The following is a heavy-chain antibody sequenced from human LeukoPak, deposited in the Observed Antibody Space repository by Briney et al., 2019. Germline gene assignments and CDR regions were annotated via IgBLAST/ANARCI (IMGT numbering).Heavy chain of an antibody. J-gene: IGHJ4*02. CDR3: ARDRTIFGEAYYFDY. V-gene: IGHV3-11*01. CDR1: GFTFSDYY. D-gene: IGHD3-3*01. CDR2: ISSSGSTI. Sequence: GGSLRLSCAASGFTFSDYYMSWIRQAPGKGLEWVSYISSSGSTIYYADSVKGRFTISRDNAKNSLYLQMNGLRAEDTAVYYCARDRTIFGEAYYFDYWGQGTLVTVSS.